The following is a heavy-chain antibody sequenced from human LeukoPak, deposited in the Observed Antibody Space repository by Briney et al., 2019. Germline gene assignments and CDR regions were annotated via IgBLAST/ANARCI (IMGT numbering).Heavy chain of an antibody. CDR3: ARAGGYCGRISCPYYFDY. D-gene: IGHD2-15*01. J-gene: IGHJ4*02. CDR1: GYTFTSYG. CDR2: ISAYNGNT. V-gene: IGHV1-18*01. Sequence: GASVEVSCKASGYTFTSYGISWVRQAPGQGLEWMGWISAYNGNTNYAQKLQGRVTMTTDTSTSTAYMELSSLRSEDTAVYYCARAGGYCGRISCPYYFDYWGQGSLVAVSS.